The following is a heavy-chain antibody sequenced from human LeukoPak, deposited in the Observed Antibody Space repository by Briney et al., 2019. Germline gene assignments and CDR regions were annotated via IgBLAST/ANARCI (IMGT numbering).Heavy chain of an antibody. CDR1: GFTFDDYA. Sequence: GRSLRLSCAASGFTFDDYAMHWVRQAPGKGLEWVSGISWNSGSIGYADSVKGRFTISRDNAKNSLYLQMNSLRAEDTALYYCVKDIQGYGIFYGMDVWGQGTTVTVSS. J-gene: IGHJ6*02. CDR3: VKDIQGYGIFYGMDV. CDR2: ISWNSGSI. D-gene: IGHD3-16*01. V-gene: IGHV3-9*01.